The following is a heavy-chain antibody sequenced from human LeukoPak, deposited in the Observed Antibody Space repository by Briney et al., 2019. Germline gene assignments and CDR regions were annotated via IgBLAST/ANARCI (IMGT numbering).Heavy chain of an antibody. J-gene: IGHJ6*02. Sequence: PGRSLRLSCAASGFTFSSYGMHWVRQAPGKGLEWVAVISYDGSNKYYADSVKGRFTISRDNSKNTLYLQMNSLRAEDTAVYYCAMGTYFHGVDVWGQGTTVTVSS. D-gene: IGHD7-27*01. CDR3: AMGTYFHGVDV. CDR1: GFTFSSYG. CDR2: ISYDGSNK. V-gene: IGHV3-30*03.